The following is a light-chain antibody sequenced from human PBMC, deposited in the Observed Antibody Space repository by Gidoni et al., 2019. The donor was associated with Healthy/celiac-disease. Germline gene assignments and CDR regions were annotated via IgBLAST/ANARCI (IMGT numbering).Light chain of an antibody. CDR2: RNN. Sequence: QAGLTQPPSVSKGLRQTATLTCPGNSNNVGNQGAAWLQQHQGHPPNLLSYRNNNRPSGISERLSASRSGNTASLTITGLQPEDEADYYCSAWDSSLSAVVFGGGTKLTVL. CDR1: SNNVGNQG. J-gene: IGLJ2*01. CDR3: SAWDSSLSAVV. V-gene: IGLV10-54*01.